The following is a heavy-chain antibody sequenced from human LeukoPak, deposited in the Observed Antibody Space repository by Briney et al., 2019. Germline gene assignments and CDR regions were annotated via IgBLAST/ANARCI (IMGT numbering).Heavy chain of an antibody. D-gene: IGHD5/OR15-5a*01. CDR1: GFTFSSYG. CDR3: ARGLPFTY. V-gene: IGHV3-30*03. Sequence: GRSLRLSCAASGFTFSSYGMHWVRQAPGKGLEWVAVISYDGSNKYYADSVKGRFTISRDNSKNTLYLQMNSLRAEDTAVYYCARGLPFTYWGQGTLVTVSS. CDR2: ISYDGSNK. J-gene: IGHJ4*02.